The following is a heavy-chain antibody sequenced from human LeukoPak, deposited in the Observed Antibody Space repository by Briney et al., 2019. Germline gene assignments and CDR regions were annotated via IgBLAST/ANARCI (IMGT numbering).Heavy chain of an antibody. CDR3: AKDSSGYSYGENFDY. CDR2: ISWNSGSI. Sequence: GGSLRLSCAASGFTFDDYAMHWVRQAPGKGLEWVSGISWNSGSIGYADSVKGRFTISRDNAKNSLYLQMNSLRAEDTALYYCAKDSSGYSYGENFDYWGQGTLVTVSS. V-gene: IGHV3-9*01. CDR1: GFTFDDYA. J-gene: IGHJ4*02. D-gene: IGHD5-18*01.